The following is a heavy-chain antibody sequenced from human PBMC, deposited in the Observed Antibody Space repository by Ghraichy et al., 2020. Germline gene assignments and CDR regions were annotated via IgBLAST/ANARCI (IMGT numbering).Heavy chain of an antibody. D-gene: IGHD1-1*01. CDR2: ISYTGET. J-gene: IGHJ3*01. Sequence: SQTLSLTCSVAGGSIRSTSSHWALIRQPPGKGLEWIGNISYTGETIYNPSLMSRVTISVDTSKNQFSLTLTSVTSADTAMYYCARRVRTTLDVFKFAFDVWGRGTLVTVSS. CDR1: GGSIRSTSSH. CDR3: ARRVRTTLDVFKFAFDV. V-gene: IGHV4-39*01.